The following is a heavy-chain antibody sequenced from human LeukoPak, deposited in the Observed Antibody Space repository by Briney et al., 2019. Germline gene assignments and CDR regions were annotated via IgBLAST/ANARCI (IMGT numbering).Heavy chain of an antibody. CDR1: GFTFNSYA. J-gene: IGHJ4*02. CDR2: IGGSGGST. V-gene: IGHV3-23*01. D-gene: IGHD6-19*01. Sequence: GGSLRRSCAASGFTFNSYAMSWVRLAPGKGLEWVAAIGGSGGSTYYADSVKGRFTISRDNSKNTLYLQMNRLRAEATAVYYCAKDCIGYSSGWYTDYWGQGTLVTVSS. CDR3: AKDCIGYSSGWYTDY.